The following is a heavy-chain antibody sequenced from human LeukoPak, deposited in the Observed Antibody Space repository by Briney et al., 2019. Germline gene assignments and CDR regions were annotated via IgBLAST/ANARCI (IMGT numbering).Heavy chain of an antibody. J-gene: IGHJ5*02. V-gene: IGHV3-7*01. D-gene: IGHD3-10*01. Sequence: GGSLRLSCEASGFSFSSFWMSWVRQAPGKGLEWVANIKQDGSEENYADSVKGRFTISRDNAKKSLYLQMNSLRVEDTAVYYCARFISLGAWGQGTLVTVSS. CDR2: IKQDGSEE. CDR1: GFSFSSFW. CDR3: ARFISLGA.